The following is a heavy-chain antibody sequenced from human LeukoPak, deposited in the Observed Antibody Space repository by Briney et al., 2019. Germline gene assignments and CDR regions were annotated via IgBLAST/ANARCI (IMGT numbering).Heavy chain of an antibody. Sequence: PSETLSLTCAVYGGSFSGYYWSWIRQPPGKGLEWIGEINHSGSTNYNPSLKSRVTISVDTSKNQLSLKLSSVTAADTAVYYCARARGYCSSTSCTKTSPDYWGQGTLVTVSS. CDR2: INHSGST. CDR1: GGSFSGYY. V-gene: IGHV4-34*01. CDR3: ARARGYCSSTSCTKTSPDY. J-gene: IGHJ4*02. D-gene: IGHD2-2*03.